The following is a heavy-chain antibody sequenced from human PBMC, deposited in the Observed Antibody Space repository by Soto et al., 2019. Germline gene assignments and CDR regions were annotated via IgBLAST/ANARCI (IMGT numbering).Heavy chain of an antibody. CDR1: WALKCSFLFPSWHH. Sequence: LQPVGAGPFKASGDPSLPFRGHYWALKCSFLFPSWHHWSWIRQPPGKGLEWIGEINHSGSTNYNPSLKSRVTISVDPSKKQFSLKLTSVTAADTAVYYCARGSVTTGDYWGQGTLVTVSS. D-gene: IGHD4-17*01. CDR3: ARGSVTTGDY. J-gene: IGHJ4*02. V-gene: IGHV4-34*01. CDR2: INHSGST.